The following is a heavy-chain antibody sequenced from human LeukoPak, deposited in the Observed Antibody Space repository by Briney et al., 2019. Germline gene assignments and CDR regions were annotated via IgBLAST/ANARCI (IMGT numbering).Heavy chain of an antibody. Sequence: PGGSLRLSCAASGFIFSSYATSWVRQAPGKGLEWVSAISGSGGTTYYAASVKGRLTISRDNSKNTLYLQINSLRAEDTAVYFCAKNIYSGTYYFDYWGQGTLVTVSS. CDR3: AKNIYSGTYYFDY. D-gene: IGHD5-12*01. CDR2: ISGSGGTT. CDR1: GFIFSSYA. J-gene: IGHJ4*02. V-gene: IGHV3-23*01.